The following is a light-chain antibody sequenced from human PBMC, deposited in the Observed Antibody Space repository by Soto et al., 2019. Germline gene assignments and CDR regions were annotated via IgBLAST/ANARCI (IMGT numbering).Light chain of an antibody. CDR2: SSN. CDR1: HSNIGRNS. CDR3: AAWDDSLNGRV. Sequence: QSVLTQPPSASGTPGQRVTIPCSGTHSNIGRNSVNWYLQLPGTAPRLLIFSSNQRPLGVPDRFSGSRSGTSASLAITGLRSEDDAYYYCAAWDDSLNGRVFGGGTKSPS. V-gene: IGLV1-44*01. J-gene: IGLJ3*02.